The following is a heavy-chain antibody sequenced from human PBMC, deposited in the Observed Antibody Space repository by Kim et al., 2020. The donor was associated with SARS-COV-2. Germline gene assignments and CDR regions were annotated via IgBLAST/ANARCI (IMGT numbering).Heavy chain of an antibody. CDR2: ISYDGGNK. CDR3: ATDGPRYGSGSYFDY. CDR1: GFTFSGYT. V-gene: IGHV3-30*04. D-gene: IGHD3-10*01. J-gene: IGHJ4*01. Sequence: GGSLRLSCAGSGFTFSGYTMHWVRQAPGKGLEWVAFISYDGGNKYYVDSVKGRFTISRDNSKNTLYLQMNSLRAEDTAVYYCATDGPRYGSGSYFDYWGHGTLVTVSS.